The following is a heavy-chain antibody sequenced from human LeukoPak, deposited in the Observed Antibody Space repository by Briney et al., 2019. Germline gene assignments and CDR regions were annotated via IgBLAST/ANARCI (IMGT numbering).Heavy chain of an antibody. CDR3: ARDWGRSGYSYGFPFDY. V-gene: IGHV4-34*01. D-gene: IGHD5-18*01. J-gene: IGHJ4*02. CDR1: GGSFSGYY. CDR2: INHSGST. Sequence: SETLSLTCAVYGGSFSGYYWSWIRQPPGKGLEWIGEINHSGSTNYNPSLKSRVTISVDTSKNQFSLKLSSVTAADTAVYYCARDWGRSGYSYGFPFDYWGQGTLVTVSS.